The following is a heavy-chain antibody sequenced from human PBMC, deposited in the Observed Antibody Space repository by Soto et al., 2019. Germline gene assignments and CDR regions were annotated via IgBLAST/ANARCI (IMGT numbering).Heavy chain of an antibody. CDR2: INNDGSTT. V-gene: IGHV3-74*01. CDR1: GFPFSTYW. J-gene: IGHJ6*02. CDR3: ASQGLYYYGLDV. Sequence: GGSLRLSCAASGFPFSTYWMHWARQAPGKGPVWVSRINNDGSTTRYADSVKGRFTISRDNAKNTLYLQMNSLRAEDTAVYYCASQGLYYYGLDVWGQGTTVTVSS.